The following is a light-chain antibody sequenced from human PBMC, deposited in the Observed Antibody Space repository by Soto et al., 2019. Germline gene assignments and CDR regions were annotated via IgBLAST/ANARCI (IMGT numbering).Light chain of an antibody. V-gene: IGKV3-20*01. J-gene: IGKJ4*01. CDR3: QQYGSSPLT. CDR1: QSVSSSY. Sequence: EIVLTQSPGTLSLSPGERATLSCRASQSVSSSYLAWYQQKPGQAPRLLIYGASSMATGIPARFSGSGSGTDFTLTITRLEPEDFAVYYFQQYGSSPLTFGGGTKVEIK. CDR2: GAS.